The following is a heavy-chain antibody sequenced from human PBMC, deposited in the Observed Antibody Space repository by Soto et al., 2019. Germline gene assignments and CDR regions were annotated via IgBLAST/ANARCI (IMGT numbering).Heavy chain of an antibody. J-gene: IGHJ4*02. V-gene: IGHV3-15*01. Sequence: PGGSLRLSCEASGFIFSSYAMNWVRQAPGKGLEWVGRIKSIYNGGTIEYAAPVKGRFIITRDDSRATVFLQMNSLKTEDTAVYYCATGQYFDFWGQGTQVTVSS. CDR2: IKSIYNGGTI. CDR1: GFIFSSYA. CDR3: ATGQYFDF.